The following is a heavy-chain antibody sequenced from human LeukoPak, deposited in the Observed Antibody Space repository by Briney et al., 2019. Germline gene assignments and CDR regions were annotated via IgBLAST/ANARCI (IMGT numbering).Heavy chain of an antibody. CDR3: ARVPTNSYGFGQ. CDR1: GFGFSVYW. J-gene: IGHJ4*02. CDR2: INEDGTSA. D-gene: IGHD5-18*01. V-gene: IGHV3-74*01. Sequence: GGSLRLSCAASGFGFSVYWMHWVRQAPGKGLVWVAHINEDGTSASHADSVKGRFTISRDNAKNTLYLQMNSLTVEDTAVYYCARVPTNSYGFGQWGQGSLVTASS.